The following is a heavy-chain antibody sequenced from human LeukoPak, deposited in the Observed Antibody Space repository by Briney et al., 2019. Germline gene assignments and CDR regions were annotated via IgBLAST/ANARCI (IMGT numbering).Heavy chain of an antibody. CDR3: AKDRVKGVIIRSYPDY. D-gene: IGHD3-10*01. Sequence: PGGSLRLSCAASGFTFSSYAMSWVRQAPGKGLEWVSAISGSGGSTYYADSVKGRFTISRDNSKNTLYLQMNSLRAEDTAVYYCAKDRVKGVIIRSYPDYWGQGTLVTVSS. CDR1: GFTFSSYA. CDR2: ISGSGGST. J-gene: IGHJ4*02. V-gene: IGHV3-23*01.